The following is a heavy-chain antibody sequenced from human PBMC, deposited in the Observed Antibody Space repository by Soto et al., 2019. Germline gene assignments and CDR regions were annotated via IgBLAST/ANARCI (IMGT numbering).Heavy chain of an antibody. Sequence: SETLSLTCTVSGGSISSGGYYWSWIRQHPGKGLEWIGYIYYSGSTYYNPSLKSRVTISVDTSKNQFSLKLSSVTAADTAVYYCARERGYSYVFFDYWGQGTLVTVSS. V-gene: IGHV4-31*03. D-gene: IGHD5-18*01. CDR3: ARERGYSYVFFDY. CDR1: GGSISSGGYY. CDR2: IYYSGST. J-gene: IGHJ4*02.